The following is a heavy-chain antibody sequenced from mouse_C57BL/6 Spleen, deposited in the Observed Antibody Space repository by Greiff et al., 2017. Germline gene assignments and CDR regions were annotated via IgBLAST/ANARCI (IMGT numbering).Heavy chain of an antibody. CDR1: GYTFTTYP. J-gene: IGHJ2*01. V-gene: IGHV1-47*01. Sequence: QVQLQQSGAELVKPGASVQMSCKASGYTFTTYPIEWMKQNHGKSLEWIGNFHPYNDDTKYNDKFKGKATLTVEKSSSTVYLELSRLTSDDSAVYYCARGDDYDHYFDYWGQGTTLTVSS. D-gene: IGHD2-4*01. CDR3: ARGDDYDHYFDY. CDR2: FHPYNDDT.